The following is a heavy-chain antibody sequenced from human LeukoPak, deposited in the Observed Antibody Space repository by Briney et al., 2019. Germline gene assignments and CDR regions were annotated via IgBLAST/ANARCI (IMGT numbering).Heavy chain of an antibody. D-gene: IGHD3-10*01. J-gene: IGHJ6*02. CDR1: GFTFSSYS. CDR2: ISSSSSTI. Sequence: GGSLRLSCAASGFTFSSYSMNWVRQAPGKGLEWVSYISSSSSTIYYADSVKGRFTISRDNAKNSLYLQMNSLRDEDTAVYYCASDRRVLWFEGMDVWGQGTTVTVSS. V-gene: IGHV3-48*02. CDR3: ASDRRVLWFEGMDV.